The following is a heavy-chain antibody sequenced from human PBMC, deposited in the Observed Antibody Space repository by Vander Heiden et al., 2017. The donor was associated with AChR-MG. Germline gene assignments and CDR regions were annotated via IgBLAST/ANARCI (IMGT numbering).Heavy chain of an antibody. D-gene: IGHD3-10*01. CDR3: ARSPLWFGEYKSYYYYYGMDV. Sequence: EVQLVETGGGLIQPGGSLRLSCPASGFTVSSNYMSGGRQAPGKGLEWVSVIYSGGSTYYADSVKGRFTISRDNSKNTLYLQMNSLRAEDTAVYYCARSPLWFGEYKSYYYYYGMDVWGQGTTVTVSS. CDR2: IYSGGST. CDR1: GFTVSSNY. J-gene: IGHJ6*02. V-gene: IGHV3-53*02.